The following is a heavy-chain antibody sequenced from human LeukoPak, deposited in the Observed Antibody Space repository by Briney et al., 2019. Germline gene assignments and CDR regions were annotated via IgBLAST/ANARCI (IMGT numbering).Heavy chain of an antibody. D-gene: IGHD6-6*01. Sequence: SETLSLTCTVSGGSISSSSYYWGWIRQPPGKGLEWIGSMYYSGSTYYNPSLKSRVTISVDTSKNQFSLKLSSVTAADTAVYYCARHKSSSGHRLYYYGMDVWGQGTTVTVSS. V-gene: IGHV4-39*01. CDR1: GGSISSSSYY. CDR2: MYYSGST. CDR3: ARHKSSSGHRLYYYGMDV. J-gene: IGHJ6*02.